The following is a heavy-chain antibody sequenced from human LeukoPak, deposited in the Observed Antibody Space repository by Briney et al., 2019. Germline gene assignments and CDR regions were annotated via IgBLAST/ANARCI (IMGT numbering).Heavy chain of an antibody. CDR1: GFTFSNYA. CDR3: ARDGPEYSSTSGYHYGMDV. J-gene: IGHJ6*02. CDR2: ISSDGSVI. D-gene: IGHD6-6*01. Sequence: PGGSLRLSCAASGFTFSNYAIHWVRQVPGRGLEWVALISSDGSVIYDADSVKGRFAISRDNSKNTLYLQINSLRPEDTAVYYCARDGPEYSSTSGYHYGMDVWGQGTKVTVSS. V-gene: IGHV3-30*01.